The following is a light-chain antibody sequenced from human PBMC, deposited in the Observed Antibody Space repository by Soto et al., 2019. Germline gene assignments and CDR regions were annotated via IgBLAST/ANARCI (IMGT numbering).Light chain of an antibody. CDR1: RSDIGSNY. J-gene: IGLJ2*01. V-gene: IGLV1-47*01. Sequence: QPVLTQPPSASGTPGQRVTISCSGSRSDIGSNYVYWYQHLPGMAPKLLIYRNDQRPSGVPDRISGSRSGTSASLAIIGLRSEDEADYYCASWDDTLSVSIFGGGTKLT. CDR2: RND. CDR3: ASWDDTLSVSI.